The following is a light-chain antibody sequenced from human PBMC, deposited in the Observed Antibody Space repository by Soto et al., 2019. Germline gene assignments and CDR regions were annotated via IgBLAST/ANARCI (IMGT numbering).Light chain of an antibody. CDR1: SSDVGGYNY. Sequence: QSLVTQPASVSGSPWQSITISFTGTSSDVGGYNYVSWYQHHPGKAPKLIIYDVTNRPSGVSNPFSGSKSGNTASLTISGLQPEDEADYYCSSYTTSNTRQIVFGTGTKVTVL. CDR2: DVT. V-gene: IGLV2-14*03. J-gene: IGLJ1*01. CDR3: SSYTTSNTRQIV.